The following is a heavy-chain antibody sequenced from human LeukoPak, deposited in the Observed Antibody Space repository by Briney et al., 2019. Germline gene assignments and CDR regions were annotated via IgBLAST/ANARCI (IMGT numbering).Heavy chain of an antibody. CDR3: AREEYGDYVGY. D-gene: IGHD4-17*01. CDR1: GGSISSYS. J-gene: IGHJ4*02. Sequence: SETLSLTCTVSGGSISSYSWSWIRQPPGKRLEWIGYIYHSGSTDYNPSLKSRVTISVDTSKNQFSLKLNSVTAADTAVYYCAREEYGDYVGYWGQGTLVTVSS. V-gene: IGHV4-59*01. CDR2: IYHSGST.